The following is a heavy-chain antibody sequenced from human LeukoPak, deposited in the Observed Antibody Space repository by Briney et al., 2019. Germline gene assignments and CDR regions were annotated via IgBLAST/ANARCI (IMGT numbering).Heavy chain of an antibody. CDR3: ARGQRRYFDWYYY. CDR1: GGSFSGYY. CDR2: INHSGST. Sequence: SSETLSLTCAVYGGSFSGYYWSWIRQPPGKGLEWIGEINHSGSTNYTPSLKSRVTISVDTSKNQFSLKLSSVTAADTAVYYCARGQRRYFDWYYYWGQGTLVTVSS. D-gene: IGHD3-9*01. V-gene: IGHV4-34*01. J-gene: IGHJ4*02.